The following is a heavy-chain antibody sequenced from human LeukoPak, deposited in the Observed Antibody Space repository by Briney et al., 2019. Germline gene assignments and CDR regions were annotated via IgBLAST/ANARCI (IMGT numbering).Heavy chain of an antibody. Sequence: GGSLRLSCAASGFTFSSHWMHWVRQAPGKGLEWVAVISADGIDKYYADSVKGRFTISRDNSKNTLYLQMSSLRPEDTAVYYCAKDKGREGDYWGQGNLVTVSS. V-gene: IGHV3-30*18. J-gene: IGHJ4*02. CDR1: GFTFSSHW. CDR2: ISADGIDK. CDR3: AKDKGREGDY.